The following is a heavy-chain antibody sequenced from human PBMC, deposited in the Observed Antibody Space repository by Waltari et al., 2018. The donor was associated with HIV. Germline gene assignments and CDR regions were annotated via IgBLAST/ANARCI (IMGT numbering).Heavy chain of an antibody. Sequence: QLQLRESGPRLVKPSETLSLTCTVSGGSIISSNYYWGWIRQPPGKGLEWIGTIFYTGSTYYNPSLKSRVSISVDTSKNQFSLRLSAVTAADTALYYCASPYGSGNYLWAFDYWGQGTLVTVSS. CDR3: ASPYGSGNYLWAFDY. CDR2: IFYTGST. D-gene: IGHD3-10*01. J-gene: IGHJ4*02. V-gene: IGHV4-39*01. CDR1: GGSIISSNYY.